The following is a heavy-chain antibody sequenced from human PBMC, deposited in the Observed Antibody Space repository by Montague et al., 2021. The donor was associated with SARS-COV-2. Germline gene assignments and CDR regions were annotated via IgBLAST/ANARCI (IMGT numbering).Heavy chain of an antibody. V-gene: IGHV4-59*01. Sequence: SETLSLTCTVSGGSISSYYWSWIRQPPGKGLEWIGYTYYSGSTNYNPSLKSRVTISVDTSKNQFSLKLSSVTAADTAVYYCAREFGGTTYYYGMDVWGQGTTDTVSS. CDR3: AREFGGTTYYYGMDV. CDR2: TYYSGST. CDR1: GGSISSYY. D-gene: IGHD4-17*01. J-gene: IGHJ6*02.